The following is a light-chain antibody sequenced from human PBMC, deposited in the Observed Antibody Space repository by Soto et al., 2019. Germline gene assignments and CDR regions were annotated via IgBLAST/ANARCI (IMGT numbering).Light chain of an antibody. CDR3: SSYTSISTLVV. V-gene: IGLV2-14*01. J-gene: IGLJ2*01. CDR1: SSDVGGYNY. Sequence: QSALTQTASVSGSPGQSITISCTGTSSDVGGYNYVSWYQQHPGKAPKLMIYDVSNRPSGVSNRFSGSKSGNTASLTISGLHAEDEADYYCSSYTSISTLVVFGGGTKVTVL. CDR2: DVS.